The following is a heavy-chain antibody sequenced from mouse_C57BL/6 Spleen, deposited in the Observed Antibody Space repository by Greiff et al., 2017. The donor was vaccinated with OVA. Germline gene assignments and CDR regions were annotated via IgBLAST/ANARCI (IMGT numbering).Heavy chain of an antibody. D-gene: IGHD2-4*01. CDR3: ARCGDYDLSWFAY. CDR2: IYPGDGDT. Sequence: QVHVKQSGAELVKPGASVKISCKASGYAFRSYWMNWVKQRPGKGLEWIGQIYPGDGDTNYNGKFKGKATLTADKSSSTAYMQLSSLTSEDSAVYFCARCGDYDLSWFAYWGQGTLVTVSA. CDR1: GYAFRSYW. J-gene: IGHJ3*01. V-gene: IGHV1-80*01.